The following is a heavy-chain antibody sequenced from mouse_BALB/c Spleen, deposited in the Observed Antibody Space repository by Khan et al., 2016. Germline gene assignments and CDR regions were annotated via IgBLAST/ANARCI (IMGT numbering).Heavy chain of an antibody. D-gene: IGHD1-1*01. V-gene: IGHV3-6*02. CDR1: GYSITSGYY. J-gene: IGHJ1*01. CDR3: ARKNYGRSWYFDV. CDR2: ISYDGSN. Sequence: EVQLQESGPGLVKPSQSLSLTCSVTGYSITSGYYWNWIRQFPGNKLEWMGYISYDGSNNYNPSLKNRISITRDPSKTQFFLKLNSVTTEDTATYYCARKNYGRSWYFDVWGAGTPVTVSS.